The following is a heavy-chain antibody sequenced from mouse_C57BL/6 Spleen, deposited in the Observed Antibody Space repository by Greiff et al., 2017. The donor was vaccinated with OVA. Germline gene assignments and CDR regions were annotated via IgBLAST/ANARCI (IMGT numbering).Heavy chain of an antibody. CDR3: ARGEGNSDY. CDR1: GYAFTNYL. V-gene: IGHV1-54*01. Sequence: QVQLKESGAELVRPGTSVKVSCKASGYAFTNYLIEWVKQRPGQGLEWIGVINPGSGGTNYNEKFKGKATLTADKSSSTAYMQLSSLTSEDSAVYFCARGEGNSDYWGQGTTLTVSS. J-gene: IGHJ2*01. D-gene: IGHD2-1*01. CDR2: INPGSGGT.